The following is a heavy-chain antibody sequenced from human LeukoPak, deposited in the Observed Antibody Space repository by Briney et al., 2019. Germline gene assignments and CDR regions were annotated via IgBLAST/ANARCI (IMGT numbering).Heavy chain of an antibody. V-gene: IGHV3-7*02. Sequence: PGGSLRLSCAASRFTFSRYWMSWVRQAPGKGLEWVANIKQDGSEKYYVDSVKGRFTISRDNAKNSLYLQMNSLRAEDTAVYYCARLWVGSRGVLDWGQGTLVTVSS. D-gene: IGHD3-10*01. J-gene: IGHJ4*02. CDR3: ARLWVGSRGVLD. CDR1: RFTFSRYW. CDR2: IKQDGSEK.